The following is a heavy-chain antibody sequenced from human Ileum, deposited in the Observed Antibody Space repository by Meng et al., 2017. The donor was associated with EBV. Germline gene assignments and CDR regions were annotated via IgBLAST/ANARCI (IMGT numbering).Heavy chain of an antibody. CDR2: TYYRSKWYN. Sequence: QVQRQQSGPGLVQPSQTRSLTCAISGDSVSTNSAAWSWIRQSPSRGLEWLGRTYYRSKWYNEYAVSVKSRITINADTSKNQFSLQLNSVTPEDTAVYYCARGARLAPFDYWGQGTLVTVSS. CDR1: GDSVSTNSAA. D-gene: IGHD6-19*01. V-gene: IGHV6-1*01. CDR3: ARGARLAPFDY. J-gene: IGHJ4*02.